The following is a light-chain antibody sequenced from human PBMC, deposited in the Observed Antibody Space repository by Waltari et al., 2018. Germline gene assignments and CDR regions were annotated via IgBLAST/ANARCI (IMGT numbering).Light chain of an antibody. CDR3: QHHVRLPAT. V-gene: IGKV3-20*01. CDR1: QSVNTY. CDR2: GAY. Sequence: GTLSLSPGERATLSCRASQSVNTYLAWYQQKPGQAPRLLIYGAYTRAAGIPDRFSGSGSGTDFSLTISRLEAEDFAVYYCQHHVRLPATFGQGTKVEIK. J-gene: IGKJ1*01.